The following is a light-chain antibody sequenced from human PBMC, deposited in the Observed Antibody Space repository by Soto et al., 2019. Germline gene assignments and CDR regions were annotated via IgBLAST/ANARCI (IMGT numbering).Light chain of an antibody. V-gene: IGKV1-5*03. Sequence: DIQMTQSPSTLSASVGDRVTITCRASQSISSWLAWYQQKPGKAHKLLIYKASSLESGIPSRFSGSGSGTEFTLTISSLQPDDFATYYCHQYNSYPFTFGPGTKVDIK. CDR2: KAS. CDR3: HQYNSYPFT. J-gene: IGKJ3*01. CDR1: QSISSW.